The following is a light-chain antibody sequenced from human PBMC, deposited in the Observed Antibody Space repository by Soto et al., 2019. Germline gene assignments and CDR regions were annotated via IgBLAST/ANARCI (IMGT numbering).Light chain of an antibody. CDR3: QQDNNWPIT. V-gene: IGKV3D-15*01. CDR1: QSVSNN. J-gene: IGKJ5*01. CDR2: GAS. Sequence: EIVLTHSPVTLSLSPAERATLSCRASQSVSNNYLAWYQQKPGQAPRLLIYGASNRATGIPDRFSGSGSGTDFTLTISSPQSEDFAVYYCQQDNNWPITFGQGTRLEIK.